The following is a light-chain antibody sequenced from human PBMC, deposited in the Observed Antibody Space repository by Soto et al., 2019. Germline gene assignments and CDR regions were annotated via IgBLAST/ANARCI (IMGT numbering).Light chain of an antibody. J-gene: IGLJ3*02. CDR3: QTWATGIRV. V-gene: IGLV4-69*01. CDR2: VNGDGSH. CDR1: SGHSSFA. Sequence: QLVLTQSPSASASLGASVKLTCTLSSGHSSFAIAWHQQQPEKGPRYLMKVNGDGSHSRGDGIPERFSASSSGAERYLSISSLQSEDEADYYCQTWATGIRVFGGGTKVTVL.